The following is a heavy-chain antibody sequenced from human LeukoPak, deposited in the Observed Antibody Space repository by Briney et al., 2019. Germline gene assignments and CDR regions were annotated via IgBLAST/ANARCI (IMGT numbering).Heavy chain of an antibody. J-gene: IGHJ3*02. CDR2: ISYDGSNK. CDR3: AKGGAPSMIRGAFDI. V-gene: IGHV3-30*18. D-gene: IGHD3-22*01. Sequence: GGSLRLSCAASGFTFSSYGMHWVRQAPGKGLEWVAVISYDGSNKYYADSVKGRFTISRDNSKNTLYLQMNSLRAEDTAVYYCAKGGAPSMIRGAFDIWGQGTMVTVSS. CDR1: GFTFSSYG.